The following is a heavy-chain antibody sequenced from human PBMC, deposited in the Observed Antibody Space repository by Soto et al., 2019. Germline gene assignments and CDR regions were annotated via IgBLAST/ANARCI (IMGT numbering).Heavy chain of an antibody. Sequence: QVQLVESGGGVVQPGRSLRLSCAASGFTFSSYGMHWVRQAPGKGLEWVAVIWYDGSNKYYADSVKGRFTISRDNSKNTLYLQMNTMRAEDTAVYYCARGSPGRIVVVPAVMGPFDYWGQGTLVTGSS. CDR3: ARGSPGRIVVVPAVMGPFDY. V-gene: IGHV3-33*01. D-gene: IGHD2-2*01. CDR2: IWYDGSNK. CDR1: GFTFSSYG. J-gene: IGHJ4*02.